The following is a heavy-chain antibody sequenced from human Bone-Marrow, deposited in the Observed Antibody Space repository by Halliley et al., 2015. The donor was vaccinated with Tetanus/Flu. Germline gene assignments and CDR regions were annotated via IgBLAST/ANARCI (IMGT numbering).Heavy chain of an antibody. D-gene: IGHD2-15*01. CDR3: ATSGVPGTLYYGLDV. J-gene: IGHJ6*02. CDR2: IYFSGST. V-gene: IGHV4-59*01. Sequence: ICYIYFSGSTSYRPSLKSRVTISVDPSMNQFSLTLRSVTAADTAVYYCATSGVPGTLYYGLDVWGQGTTVTVSS.